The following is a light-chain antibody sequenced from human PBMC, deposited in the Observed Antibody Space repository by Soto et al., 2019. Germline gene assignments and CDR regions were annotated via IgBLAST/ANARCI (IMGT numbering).Light chain of an antibody. CDR1: QSVSSDY. J-gene: IGKJ1*01. Sequence: EIVLTQSPDTLSLSPGERATLSCRASQSVSSDYLAWYQQKPGQAPRLLIYGASNRATGVPDRFSGSGSGTDFTLTISRLEPEDFAVYYCQQYDDSETFDQGTKVEIK. V-gene: IGKV3-20*01. CDR3: QQYDDSET. CDR2: GAS.